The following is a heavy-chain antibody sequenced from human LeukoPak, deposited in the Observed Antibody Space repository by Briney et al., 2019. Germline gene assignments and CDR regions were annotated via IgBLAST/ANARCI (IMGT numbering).Heavy chain of an antibody. D-gene: IGHD5-12*01. CDR2: INGDGDST. J-gene: IGHJ6*02. CDR3: ARAGDIVTTMGV. V-gene: IGHV3-74*01. CDR1: GFTFSSYW. Sequence: GGSLRLSCAASGFTFSSYWMHWARQAPGKGLVWVSHINGDGDSTTYADSVKGRFTISRDNAKNTLYLQMNSLRAEDTAVYYCARAGDIVTTMGVWGQGTTVTVSS.